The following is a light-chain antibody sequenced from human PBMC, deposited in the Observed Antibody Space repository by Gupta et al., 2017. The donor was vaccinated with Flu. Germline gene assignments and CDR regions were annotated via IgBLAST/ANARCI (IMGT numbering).Light chain of an antibody. CDR2: DST. J-gene: IGLJ3*02. CDR1: SSDVGAYNS. V-gene: IGLV2-11*01. Sequence: QSALTQPRSVSGSPGQSVTISCTGTSSDVGAYNSVSWYQQHPGKAPKLMIYDSTKRPSGVPDRFSGSKSVNTASLTISGLRAEDEADYYCCSYAGSYTLAFGGGTKLTVL. CDR3: CSYAGSYTLA.